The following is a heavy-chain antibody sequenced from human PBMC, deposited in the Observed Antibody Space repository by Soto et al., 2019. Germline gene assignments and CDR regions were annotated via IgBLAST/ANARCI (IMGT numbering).Heavy chain of an antibody. D-gene: IGHD3-3*01. CDR2: ISSSSSYI. CDR1: GFTFSSYS. J-gene: IGHJ3*02. V-gene: IGHV3-21*01. CDR3: ARDGCITIFGVVACDAVAI. Sequence: EVQLVESGGGLVKPGGSLRLSCAASGFTFSSYSMNWVRQAPGKGLEWVSSISSSSSYIYYADSVKGRFTISRDNAKNSLYLQMNSLRAEDTAVYYCARDGCITIFGVVACDAVAIWGQGTMVTVSS.